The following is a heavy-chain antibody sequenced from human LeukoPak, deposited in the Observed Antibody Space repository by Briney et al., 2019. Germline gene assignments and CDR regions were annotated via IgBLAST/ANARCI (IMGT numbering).Heavy chain of an antibody. CDR2: ITGSGGNA. J-gene: IGHJ4*02. Sequence: PGGSLRLSCAASGFTFSSYAMTWVRLAPGKGLEWVSSITGSGGNAYYADSVKGRFTISRDNSKNTLYLQMNSPRADDTAVYYCAKDGLGVVGYFDYWGQGTLVTVSS. CDR1: GFTFSSYA. CDR3: AKDGLGVVGYFDY. D-gene: IGHD2-15*01. V-gene: IGHV3-23*01.